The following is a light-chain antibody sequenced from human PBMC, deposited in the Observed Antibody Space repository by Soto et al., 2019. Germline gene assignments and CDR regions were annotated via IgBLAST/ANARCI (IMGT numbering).Light chain of an antibody. CDR1: ESIGRS. J-gene: IGKJ5*01. CDR3: QKRSNWPIT. V-gene: IGKV3-11*01. Sequence: IVLTKSPVSLSLSPGERATISCRASESIGRSLAWYQQRTGQAPRLIIYDESNRATGIPDRFSGSGSGTDLTLTISRLEPEDFAVYYCQKRSNWPITCGQGTRLEIK. CDR2: DES.